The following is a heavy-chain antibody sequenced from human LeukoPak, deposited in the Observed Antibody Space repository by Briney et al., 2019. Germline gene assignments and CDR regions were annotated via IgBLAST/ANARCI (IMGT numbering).Heavy chain of an antibody. V-gene: IGHV4-38-2*02. J-gene: IGHJ4*02. CDR3: ARSSRAASSSSWTRFYVY. Sequence: PSETLSLTCTVSGYSISSGYYWGWIRQPPGKGLEWIGSIDHSGTIYYNPSLKSRLTISVDTSKNQFSLKLSSVTAADTAVYYCARSSRAASSSSWTRFYVYWGQGTLVTVSS. D-gene: IGHD6-13*01. CDR1: GYSISSGYY. CDR2: IDHSGTI.